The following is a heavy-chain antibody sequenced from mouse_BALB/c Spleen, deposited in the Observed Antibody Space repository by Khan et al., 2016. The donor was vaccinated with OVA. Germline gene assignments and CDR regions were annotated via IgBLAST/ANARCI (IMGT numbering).Heavy chain of an antibody. CDR3: TRNDGYDVDY. CDR2: IDPANVNT. CDR1: GFNIKDTY. D-gene: IGHD2-2*01. J-gene: IGHJ2*01. V-gene: IGHV14-3*02. Sequence: VQLQQSGAELLKPGASVKLSCTASGFNIKDTYIHWVKQRPEQGLEWIGRIDPANVNTKYDPKFHGKATITADTTSNTAYLQLSSLTSEDTAVYYCTRNDGYDVDYWGQGTTLTVSS.